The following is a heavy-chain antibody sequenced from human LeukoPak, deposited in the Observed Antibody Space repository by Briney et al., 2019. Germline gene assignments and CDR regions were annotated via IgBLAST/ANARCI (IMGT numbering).Heavy chain of an antibody. CDR2: INPSSGST. CDR1: GYIFTSYY. Sequence: GASVKVSCKASGYIFTSYYMHWVRQAPGQGLEWMGIINPSSGSTSYAQKFQDRVKMTRDTSRSTVYMELSSLRSEDTAVYYCARRAGDHYYFDYWGQGPLVTVSS. D-gene: IGHD7-27*01. CDR3: ARRAGDHYYFDY. V-gene: IGHV1-46*01. J-gene: IGHJ4*02.